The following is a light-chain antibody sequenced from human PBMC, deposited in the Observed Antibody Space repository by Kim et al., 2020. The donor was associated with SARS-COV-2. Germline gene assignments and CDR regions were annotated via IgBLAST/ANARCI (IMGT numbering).Light chain of an antibody. CDR2: KDD. CDR3: QVWDSSAALV. Sequence: SYELTQPLSVSVSPGQTASITCSGNNLGGKIVHWYQQKPGQSPVLVIFKDDNRPSGIPERFSGSNSGNTATLTISGAQAGDEADYYCQVWDSSAALVFG. J-gene: IGLJ1*01. CDR1: NLGGKI. V-gene: IGLV3-9*01.